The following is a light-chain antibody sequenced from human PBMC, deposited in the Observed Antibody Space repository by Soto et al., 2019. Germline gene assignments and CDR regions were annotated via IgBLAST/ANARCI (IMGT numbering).Light chain of an antibody. V-gene: IGKV3-20*01. CDR2: GAS. CDR3: LQYGSSPWT. CDR1: QSASSRY. J-gene: IGKJ1*01. Sequence: EIVLTQSPGTLSLSPGERATLSCRAGQSASSRYLAWYQLKPGQAPRVLIYGASSRATGIPDRFSGSGSGTDFPLTISRLEPEDFAVYYCLQYGSSPWTFGQGTMVEIK.